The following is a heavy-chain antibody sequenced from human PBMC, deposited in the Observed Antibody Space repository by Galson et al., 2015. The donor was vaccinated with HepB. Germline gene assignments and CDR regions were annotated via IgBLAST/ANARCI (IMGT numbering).Heavy chain of an antibody. CDR1: GFTLNSYV. J-gene: IGHJ4*02. Sequence: SLRLSCAASGFTLNSYVMSWVRQAPGKGLEWVSTIGRGGDRTYYADSVKGRFTISGDNSQNTLYLQMNGLRAEDTALYYCAKGYDSRYYEGYWGQGILVLVSS. D-gene: IGHD3-22*01. CDR3: AKGYDSRYYEGY. V-gene: IGHV3-23*01. CDR2: IGRGGDRT.